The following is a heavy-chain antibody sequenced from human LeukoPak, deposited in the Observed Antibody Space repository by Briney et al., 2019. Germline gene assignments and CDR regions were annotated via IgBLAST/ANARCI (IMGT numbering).Heavy chain of an antibody. Sequence: SETLSLTCTVSGGSISSYYWSWIRQPPGKGLEWIGYIYYSGSTNYNPSLKSRVTISVDTSKNQFSLKLSSVTAADTAVYYCASEFRGSGRTVTDAFDIWGQGTMVTVSS. CDR3: ASEFRGSGRTVTDAFDI. V-gene: IGHV4-59*01. CDR2: IYYSGST. D-gene: IGHD6-19*01. J-gene: IGHJ3*02. CDR1: GGSISSYY.